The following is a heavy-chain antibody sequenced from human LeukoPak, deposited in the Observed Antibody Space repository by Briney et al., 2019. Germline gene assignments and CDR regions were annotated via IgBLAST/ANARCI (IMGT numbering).Heavy chain of an antibody. Sequence: PGGSLRLSCAASGFTVSSNYMSWVRQAPGKGLEWASVIYSGGSTYYADSVKGRFTISRDNSKNTLYLQMNSLRAEDTAVYYCAKVRYCSSTSCYTGSFDPWGQGTLVTVSS. CDR1: GFTVSSNY. CDR2: IYSGGST. J-gene: IGHJ5*02. D-gene: IGHD2-2*02. CDR3: AKVRYCSSTSCYTGSFDP. V-gene: IGHV3-66*01.